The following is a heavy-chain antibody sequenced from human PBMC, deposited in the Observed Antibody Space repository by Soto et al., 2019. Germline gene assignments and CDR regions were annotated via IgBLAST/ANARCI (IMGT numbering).Heavy chain of an antibody. CDR2: IYYSGST. CDR3: ARLYSSSWYGDY. CDR1: GGSISSSSYY. D-gene: IGHD6-13*01. V-gene: IGHV4-39*01. J-gene: IGHJ4*02. Sequence: QLQLQESGPGLVKPSETLSLTCTVSGGSISSSSYYWGWIRQPPGKGREWIGSIYYSGSTYYNPSLKSRVTISVDTSKNQFSLKLSSLTAADTAVYYCARLYSSSWYGDYWGQGTLVTVSS.